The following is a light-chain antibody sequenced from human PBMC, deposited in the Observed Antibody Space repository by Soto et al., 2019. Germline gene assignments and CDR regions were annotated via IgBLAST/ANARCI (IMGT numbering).Light chain of an antibody. J-gene: IGKJ4*01. CDR2: AST. V-gene: IGKV3-20*01. CDR3: QQSYSGPLT. Sequence: EIVVTQSPGTLSLSPGERATLSCRASQSVTSNHLAWYQQKPGQAPRLLIFASTGRATGIPDRFSGSGSGTDFTLSISSLQPEDFATYYCQQSYSGPLTFGGGTKVEIK. CDR1: QSVTSNH.